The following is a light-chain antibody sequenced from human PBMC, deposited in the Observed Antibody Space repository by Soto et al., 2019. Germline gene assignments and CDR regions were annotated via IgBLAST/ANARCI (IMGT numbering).Light chain of an antibody. V-gene: IGKV1-17*01. CDR3: LQHHSYPQT. CDR2: AAS. J-gene: IGKJ1*01. Sequence: IQMTQSPSSLSASVGDRVTISCRASQGISNDLGWYQQKPGEAPKLLIYAASSLQGGVPSRFSGSGSGTEFTLTISSLQPEDVAAYYCLQHHSYPQTFGQGTKVDIK. CDR1: QGISND.